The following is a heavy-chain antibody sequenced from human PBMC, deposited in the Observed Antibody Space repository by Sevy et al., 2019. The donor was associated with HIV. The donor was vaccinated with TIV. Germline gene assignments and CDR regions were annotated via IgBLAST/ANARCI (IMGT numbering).Heavy chain of an antibody. Sequence: ASVKVSCKASGYTFTSYGISWVRQAPGQGLEWMGWISAYNGNTNYAQKLQGRVTMTTDTSTSTAYMELRSRRSDDTAVYYCARDGAAQENWYFDLWGRGTLVTVSS. J-gene: IGHJ2*01. D-gene: IGHD2-15*01. CDR3: ARDGAAQENWYFDL. CDR1: GYTFTSYG. CDR2: ISAYNGNT. V-gene: IGHV1-18*01.